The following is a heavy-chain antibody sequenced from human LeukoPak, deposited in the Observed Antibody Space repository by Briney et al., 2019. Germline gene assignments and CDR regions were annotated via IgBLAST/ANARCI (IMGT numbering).Heavy chain of an antibody. CDR1: GYTFTGYY. Sequence: ASVKVSCKASGYTFTGYYMHWVRQAPGQGLEWMGWINPSSGGTKSAQKFQGRVTMTRDTSTSTAYMELSRLRSDDTAVYYCAREAGSSSGFDHWGQGTLVTVSS. J-gene: IGHJ4*02. V-gene: IGHV1-2*02. D-gene: IGHD6-13*01. CDR3: AREAGSSSGFDH. CDR2: INPSSGGT.